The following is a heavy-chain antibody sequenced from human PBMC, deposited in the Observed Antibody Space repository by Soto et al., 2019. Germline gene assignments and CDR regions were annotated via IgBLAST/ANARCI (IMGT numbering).Heavy chain of an antibody. J-gene: IGHJ4*02. Sequence: ASETLSLTCAVYGGSFSGYYWSWIRQPPGKELEWIGEINHSGSTNYNPSLKSRVTISVDTSKNQFSLKLSSVTAADTAVYYCARERFRSTSCSFDYWGQGTLVTVSS. CDR1: GGSFSGYY. V-gene: IGHV4-34*01. CDR2: INHSGST. D-gene: IGHD2-2*01. CDR3: ARERFRSTSCSFDY.